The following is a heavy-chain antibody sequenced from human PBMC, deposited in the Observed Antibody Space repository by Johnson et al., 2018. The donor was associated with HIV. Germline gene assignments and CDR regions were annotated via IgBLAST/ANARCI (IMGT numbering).Heavy chain of an antibody. CDR3: ARGVLAFDI. V-gene: IGHV3-30*14. D-gene: IGHD5/OR15-5a*01. Sequence: QVQLVESGGGVVQPGRSLRLSCAASGFTFSSYAMHWVRQAPGKGLEWVAVISYDGSNKYYADSVKGRFTISRDNSKNTLYLQMNSLRAEDTAVYYCARGVLAFDIWGQGTMVTVSS. J-gene: IGHJ3*02. CDR2: ISYDGSNK. CDR1: GFTFSSYA.